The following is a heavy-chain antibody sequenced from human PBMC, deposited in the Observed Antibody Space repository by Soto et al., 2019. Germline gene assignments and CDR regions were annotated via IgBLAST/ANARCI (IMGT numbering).Heavy chain of an antibody. Sequence: PGGSLRLSCAASGFTFSSYAMHWVRQAPGKGLEWVAVISYDGSNKYYADSVKGRFTISRDNSKNTLYLQMNSLRAEDTAVYYCAREGDGYNNPYYGMDVWGQGTTVTVSS. CDR1: GFTFSSYA. V-gene: IGHV3-30-3*01. CDR3: AREGDGYNNPYYGMDV. J-gene: IGHJ6*02. D-gene: IGHD4-4*01. CDR2: ISYDGSNK.